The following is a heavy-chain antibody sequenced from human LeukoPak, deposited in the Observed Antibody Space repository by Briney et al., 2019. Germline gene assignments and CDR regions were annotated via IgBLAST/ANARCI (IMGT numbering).Heavy chain of an antibody. CDR3: ARDQGPPYYDFWSGYYNTPPRFDY. CDR2: ISSSSSYI. Sequence: GGSLRLSCAGSGFTFSNAWMSWVRQAPGKGLEWVSSISSSSSYIYYADSVKGRFTISRDNAKNSLYLQMNSLRAEDTAVYYCARDQGPPYYDFWSGYYNTPPRFDYWGQGTLVTVSS. D-gene: IGHD3-3*01. CDR1: GFTFSNAW. V-gene: IGHV3-21*01. J-gene: IGHJ4*02.